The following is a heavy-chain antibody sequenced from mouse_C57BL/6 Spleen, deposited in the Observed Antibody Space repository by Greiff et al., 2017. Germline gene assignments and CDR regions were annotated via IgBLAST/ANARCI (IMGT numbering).Heavy chain of an antibody. CDR2: INPSSGYT. J-gene: IGHJ4*01. CDR3: ARGVFNAVDYAMDH. CDR1: GYTFTSYW. D-gene: IGHD1-1*01. Sequence: VLLVESGAELAKPGASVKLSCKASGYTFTSYWMHWVKQRPGQGLEWIGYINPSSGYTKYNQKFKDKATLTADKSSSTAYMQLSSLTSEDSAVYYCARGVFNAVDYAMDHWGQGTTLTVSS. V-gene: IGHV1-7*01.